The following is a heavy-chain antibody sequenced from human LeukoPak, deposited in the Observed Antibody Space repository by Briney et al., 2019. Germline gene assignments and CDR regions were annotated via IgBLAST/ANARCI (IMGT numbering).Heavy chain of an antibody. J-gene: IGHJ6*03. V-gene: IGHV4-59*12. CDR1: GGSISSYY. CDR2: IYHSGST. Sequence: SETLSLTCTVSGGSISSYYWSWIRQPPGKGLEWIGSIYHSGSTYYNPSLESRVTISVDTSKNQFSLKLSSVTAADTAVYYCARYEGSRYYYYYMDVWGKGTTVTVSS. CDR3: ARYEGSRYYYYYMDV. D-gene: IGHD3-3*01.